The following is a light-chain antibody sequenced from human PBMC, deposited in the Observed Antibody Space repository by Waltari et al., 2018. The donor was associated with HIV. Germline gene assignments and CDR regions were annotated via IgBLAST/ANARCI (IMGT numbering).Light chain of an antibody. V-gene: IGKV3-20*01. J-gene: IGKJ1*01. CDR3: HQYGSSPRT. CDR1: QSINSTY. CDR2: GAS. Sequence: EVVLTQSPGPLSLSPGDRATLACRASQSINSTYLAWYQQHPGQTPRLLMYGASRRAIGIPDRFSGSGSGTDFTLTIARLEPGDFAVYYCHQYGSSPRTFGQGTKVDIK.